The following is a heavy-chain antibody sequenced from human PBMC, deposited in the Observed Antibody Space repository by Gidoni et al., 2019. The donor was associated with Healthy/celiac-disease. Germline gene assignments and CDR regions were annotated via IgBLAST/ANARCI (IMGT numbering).Heavy chain of an antibody. Sequence: QVQLVQSGAEVKKPGASVKVSCKASGYTFTSYAMHWVRQAPGQRLEWMGWINAGNGNTKYSQKFQGRVTITRDTSASTAYMELSSLRSEDTAVYYCARETHQFNYYFDYWGQGTLVTVSS. CDR3: ARETHQFNYYFDY. V-gene: IGHV1-3*01. CDR2: INAGNGNT. D-gene: IGHD1-20*01. CDR1: GYTFTSYA. J-gene: IGHJ4*02.